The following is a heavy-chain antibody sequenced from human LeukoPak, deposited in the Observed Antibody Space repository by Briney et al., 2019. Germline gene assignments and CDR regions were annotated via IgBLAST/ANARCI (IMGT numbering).Heavy chain of an antibody. CDR2: IKQGGSDK. Sequence: GRSLRLSCAASGFTVSGHWMSWVRQAPGKGLEWVANIKQGGSDKYYVDSVKGSFTISRDNANNLLYLQMNSLRGEDTAVYSCTRDRSRAEDDWGQGTLVTVSS. CDR3: TRDRSRAEDD. D-gene: IGHD1-14*01. J-gene: IGHJ4*02. V-gene: IGHV3-7*01. CDR1: GFTVSGHW.